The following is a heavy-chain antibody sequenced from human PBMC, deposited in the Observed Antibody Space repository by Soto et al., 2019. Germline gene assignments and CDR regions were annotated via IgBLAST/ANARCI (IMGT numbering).Heavy chain of an antibody. J-gene: IGHJ4*02. CDR1: GYTFSSYG. CDR2: ISVHNGYT. Sequence: QVQLAQSGAEVKKPGASVTVSCKASGYTFSSYGISWVRQAPGQGLEWVGWISVHNGYTKYATELQGRVTMTTDTSTSTAYMELRSLRSDDSAVYFCARLENNFGPHDYWGQGTLVTVTS. CDR3: ARLENNFGPHDY. D-gene: IGHD1-1*01. V-gene: IGHV1-18*01.